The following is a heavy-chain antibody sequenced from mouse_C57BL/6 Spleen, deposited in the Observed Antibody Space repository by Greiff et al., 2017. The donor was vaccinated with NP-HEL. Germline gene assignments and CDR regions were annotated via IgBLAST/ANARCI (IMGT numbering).Heavy chain of an antibody. CDR3: ARDRDDYYYLDY. CDR2: ISDGGSYT. J-gene: IGHJ2*01. D-gene: IGHD2-4*01. V-gene: IGHV5-4*01. Sequence: EVMLVESGGGLVKPGGSLKLSCAASGFTFSSYAMSWVRQTPEKRLEWVATISDGGSYTYYPDNVKGRFTISRDNAKNNLYLQMSHLKSEDTAMYYCARDRDDYYYLDYWGQGTTLTVSS. CDR1: GFTFSSYA.